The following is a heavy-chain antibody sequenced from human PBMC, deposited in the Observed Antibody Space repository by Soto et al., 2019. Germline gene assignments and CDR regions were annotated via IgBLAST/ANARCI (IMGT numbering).Heavy chain of an antibody. D-gene: IGHD3-16*01. CDR3: ARDGVRAEYFQH. CDR2: IIPIFGTA. V-gene: IGHV1-69*01. Sequence: QVQLVQSGAEVQKPGASVKVSCKASGGTFSSYAITWVRQAPGQRLEWMGGIIPIFGTANYAQKFQGRVTITADESTSTAYMELSSLRSEDTAVYYCARDGVRAEYFQHWGQGTLVTVSS. J-gene: IGHJ1*01. CDR1: GGTFSSYA.